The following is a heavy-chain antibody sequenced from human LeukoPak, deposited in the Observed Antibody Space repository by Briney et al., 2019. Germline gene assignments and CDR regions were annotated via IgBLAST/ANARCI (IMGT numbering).Heavy chain of an antibody. D-gene: IGHD2-2*01. Sequence: GGSLRLSCAASEFTFSSYGMSWVRQAPGKGLEWVAFIRYDGSNKYYADSVKGRFTISRDNSKNTLYLQMNSLRAEDTAVYYCAKGFYIVEVPAAHPYFDYWGQGTLVTVSS. J-gene: IGHJ4*02. V-gene: IGHV3-30*02. CDR1: EFTFSSYG. CDR2: IRYDGSNK. CDR3: AKGFYIVEVPAAHPYFDY.